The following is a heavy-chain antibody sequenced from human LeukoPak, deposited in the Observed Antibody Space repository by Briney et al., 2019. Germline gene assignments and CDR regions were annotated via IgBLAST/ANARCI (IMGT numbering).Heavy chain of an antibody. Sequence: GGSLRLSCAASGFTVSSNYMSWVRQAPGKGLEWVSSISSSSSYIYYADSVKGRFTISRDNAKNSLYLQMNSLRAEDTAVYYCARDKGNGDYFDYWGQGTLVTVSS. J-gene: IGHJ4*02. CDR2: ISSSSSYI. CDR3: ARDKGNGDYFDY. V-gene: IGHV3-21*01. D-gene: IGHD2-8*01. CDR1: GFTVSSNY.